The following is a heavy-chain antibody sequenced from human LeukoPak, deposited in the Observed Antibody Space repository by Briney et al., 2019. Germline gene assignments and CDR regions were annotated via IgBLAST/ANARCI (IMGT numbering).Heavy chain of an antibody. CDR3: ARRGAYSGSDLAWYFDL. CDR2: IYYSGST. Sequence: SETLSLTCTVSGGFISSYYWSWIRQPPGKGLEWIGYIYYSGSTSYNPSLKSRVTMSADTSKNQFSLRLSSVTAADTAVYYCARRGAYSGSDLAWYFDLWGRGTLVTVSS. J-gene: IGHJ2*01. D-gene: IGHD5-12*01. V-gene: IGHV4-59*08. CDR1: GGFISSYY.